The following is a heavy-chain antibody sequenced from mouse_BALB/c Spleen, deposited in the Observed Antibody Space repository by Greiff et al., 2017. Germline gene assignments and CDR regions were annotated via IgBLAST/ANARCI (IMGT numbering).Heavy chain of an antibody. Sequence: EVMLVESGGGLVQPGGSRKLSCAASGFTFSSFGMHWVRQAPEKGLEWVAYISSGSSTIYYADTVKGRFTISRDNPKNTLFLQMTSLRSEDTAMYYCASSRAMDYWGQGTSVTVSS. V-gene: IGHV5-17*02. D-gene: IGHD3-1*01. J-gene: IGHJ4*01. CDR2: ISSGSSTI. CDR1: GFTFSSFG. CDR3: ASSRAMDY.